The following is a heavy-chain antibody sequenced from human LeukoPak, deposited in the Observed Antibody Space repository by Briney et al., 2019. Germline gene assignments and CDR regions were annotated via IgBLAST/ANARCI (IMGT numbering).Heavy chain of an antibody. CDR2: ISGSGGST. D-gene: IGHD2-2*01. Sequence: GGSLRLSCAASGFTFSSYAMSWVRQAPGKGLEWVSAISGSGGSTYYADSVKGRFTISRDNSKNTLYLQMNSLRAEDTAVYYCAKDLGCSSTSCYFDYWGQGTLVTVSS. CDR3: AKDLGCSSTSCYFDY. V-gene: IGHV3-23*01. J-gene: IGHJ4*02. CDR1: GFTFSSYA.